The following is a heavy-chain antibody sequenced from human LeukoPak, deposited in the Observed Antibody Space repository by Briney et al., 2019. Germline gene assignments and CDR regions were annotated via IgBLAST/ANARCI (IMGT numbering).Heavy chain of an antibody. V-gene: IGHV3-7*03. CDR1: GFTFSSYW. Sequence: GGSLRLSCAASGFTFSSYWMSWVRQAPGKGLEWVANIKQDGSEKYYVDSVKGRFTISRDNAKNSLYLQMNSLKTEDTAVYYCTTRTERYDYWGQGTLVTVSS. CDR2: IKQDGSEK. J-gene: IGHJ4*02. CDR3: TTRTERYDY. D-gene: IGHD1-1*01.